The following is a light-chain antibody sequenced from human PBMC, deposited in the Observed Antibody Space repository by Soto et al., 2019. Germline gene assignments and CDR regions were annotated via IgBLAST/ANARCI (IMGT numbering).Light chain of an antibody. CDR2: EVV. CDR3: AAWDDSLNGLV. J-gene: IGLJ1*01. CDR1: KSDIGVYDF. V-gene: IGLV2-8*01. Sequence: SALTQPPSASGSPGQSVTISCTGTKSDIGVYDFVSWYQHHPGKAPRLIIYEVVQRPSGVPDRFSGSKSGNTASLTVSGLQAADEADFYCAAWDDSLNGLVFGTGTKVTVL.